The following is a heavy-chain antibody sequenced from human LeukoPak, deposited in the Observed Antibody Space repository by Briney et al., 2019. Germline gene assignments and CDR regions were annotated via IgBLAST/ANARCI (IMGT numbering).Heavy chain of an antibody. CDR2: ISYDGSNK. V-gene: IGHV3-30-3*01. CDR3: ARSPYYYDNSWFDY. D-gene: IGHD3-22*01. CDR1: GVTFSSYA. Sequence: PGRSLRLSCAASGVTFSSYAMHWVRQAPGKGLEWVAVISYDGSNKYYADSVKGRFTISRDNSKNTLYLQMNSLRAEDTAVYYCARSPYYYDNSWFDYWGQGTLVTVSS. J-gene: IGHJ4*02.